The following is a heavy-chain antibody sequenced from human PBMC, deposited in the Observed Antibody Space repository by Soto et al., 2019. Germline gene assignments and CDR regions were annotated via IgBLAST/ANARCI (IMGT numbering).Heavy chain of an antibody. V-gene: IGHV1-69*13. CDR2: IIPIFGTA. CDR3: ARGEEYQLPLDV. J-gene: IGHJ6*02. D-gene: IGHD2-2*01. Sequence: ASVKVSCKASGGTFSSYAISWVRQAPGQGLEWMGGIIPIFGTANYAQKFQGRVTITADESTSTAYMELSSLRSEDTAVYYCARGEEYQLPLDVWGQGTTVTVSS. CDR1: GGTFSSYA.